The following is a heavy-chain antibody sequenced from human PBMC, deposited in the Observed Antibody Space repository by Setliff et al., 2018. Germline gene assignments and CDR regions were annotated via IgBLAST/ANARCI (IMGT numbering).Heavy chain of an antibody. Sequence: GSLRLSCVASGFTFSNYEFNWVRQAPGKGLEWISYISNGGGAVKYADSVKGRFTISRDNAKSSLYLQMNSLRAEDTAIYYCAKDSTGRDAFDIWGHGTMVTVSS. J-gene: IGHJ3*02. CDR3: AKDSTGRDAFDI. V-gene: IGHV3-48*03. D-gene: IGHD2-15*01. CDR2: ISNGGGAV. CDR1: GFTFSNYE.